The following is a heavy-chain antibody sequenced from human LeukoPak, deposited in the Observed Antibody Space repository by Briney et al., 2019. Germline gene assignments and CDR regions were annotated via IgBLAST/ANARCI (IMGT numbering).Heavy chain of an antibody. V-gene: IGHV4-59*01. CDR1: GGSISSYY. CDR3: ARHKPGDAFDI. J-gene: IGHJ3*02. CDR2: IYNSGST. Sequence: PSETLSLTCTVSGGSISSYYWSWIRQPPGKGLEWIGYIYNSGSTNYNPSLKSRVTISVDTSTNQFSLKLSSVTAADTAVYYCARHKPGDAFDIWGQGTMVTVSS.